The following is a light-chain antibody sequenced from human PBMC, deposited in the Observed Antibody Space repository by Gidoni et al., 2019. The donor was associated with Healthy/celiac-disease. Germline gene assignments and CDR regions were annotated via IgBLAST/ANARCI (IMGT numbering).Light chain of an antibody. CDR3: QQRSNWPSIFT. CDR1: QSVSSY. J-gene: IGKJ3*01. V-gene: IGKV3-11*01. Sequence: EIVLTQSPATLSLSPGERATLSCRASQSVSSYLAWYQQKPGQAPRLLIYDASNRATGIPARCSGSGSGTDFTLTISSLEPEDFAVYYCQQRSNWPSIFTFGPGTKVEIK. CDR2: DAS.